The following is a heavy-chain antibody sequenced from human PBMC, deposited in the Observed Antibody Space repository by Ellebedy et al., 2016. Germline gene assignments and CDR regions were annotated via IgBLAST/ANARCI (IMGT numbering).Heavy chain of an antibody. J-gene: IGHJ3*02. Sequence: SETLSLTCTVSGGSISPYYWSWIRQPPGKGLEWIGYIYYSGTTNYNPSLKSRVTISVDTSNNQFSLKLSSVTAADTAVYYCAMLRRFGEFHDAFDMWGQGTMVTVSS. D-gene: IGHD3-10*01. CDR2: IYYSGTT. V-gene: IGHV4-59*01. CDR3: AMLRRFGEFHDAFDM. CDR1: GGSISPYY.